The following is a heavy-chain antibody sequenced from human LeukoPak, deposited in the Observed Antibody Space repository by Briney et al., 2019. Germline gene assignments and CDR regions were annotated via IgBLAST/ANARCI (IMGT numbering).Heavy chain of an antibody. J-gene: IGHJ4*02. V-gene: IGHV3-48*03. CDR3: ASDYGDYGPGFIDY. CDR1: GFTFSSYE. CDR2: ISSSGSTI. Sequence: PGGSLRLSCAASGFTFSSYEMNWVRQAPGKGLEWVSYISSSGSTIYYADSVKGRFTISRDNAENSLYLQMNSLRAEDTAAYYCASDYGDYGPGFIDYWGQGTLVTVSS. D-gene: IGHD4-17*01.